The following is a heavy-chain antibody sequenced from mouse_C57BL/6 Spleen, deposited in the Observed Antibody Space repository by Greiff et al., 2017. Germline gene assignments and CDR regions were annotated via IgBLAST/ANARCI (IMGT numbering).Heavy chain of an antibody. J-gene: IGHJ3*01. CDR1: GYTFTDYY. Sequence: VQLQQSGAELVRPGASVQLSCKASGYTFTDYYITWVKQRPGQGLEWIARIYPGSGNTYYNEKFKGKATLTAEKSSSTAYMQLSSLTSEDSAVYFCASSKLGPIFSYWGQGTLVTVSA. V-gene: IGHV1-76*01. CDR3: ASSKLGPIFSY. CDR2: IYPGSGNT. D-gene: IGHD4-1*01.